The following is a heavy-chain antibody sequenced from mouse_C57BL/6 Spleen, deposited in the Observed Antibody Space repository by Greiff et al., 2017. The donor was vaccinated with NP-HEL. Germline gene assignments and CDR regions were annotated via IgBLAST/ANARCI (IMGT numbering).Heavy chain of an antibody. D-gene: IGHD1-1*01. CDR3: ARDYGSSQAWFAY. CDR1: GYTFTSYW. CDR2: IDPSDSYT. V-gene: IGHV1-69*01. Sequence: QVQLKQPGAELVMPGASVKLSCKASGYTFTSYWMHWVKQRPGQGLEWIGEIDPSDSYTNYNQKFKGKSTLPVDKSSSTAYMQLSSLTSEDSAVYYCARDYGSSQAWFAYWGQGTLVTVSA. J-gene: IGHJ3*01.